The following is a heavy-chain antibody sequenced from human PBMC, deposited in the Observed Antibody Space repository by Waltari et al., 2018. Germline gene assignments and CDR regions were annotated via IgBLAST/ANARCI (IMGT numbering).Heavy chain of an antibody. V-gene: IGHV1-69-2*01. CDR3: ATGERSAGSWIQYYFDY. CDR1: GYTFTDYY. D-gene: IGHD5-18*01. J-gene: IGHJ4*02. Sequence: EVQLVQSGAEVKKPGATVKISCKVSGYTFTDYYMHWVQQAPGKGLEWMGLVDPEDGETIDAEKFQGRVTITADTSTDTAYMELSSLRSEDTAVYYCATGERSAGSWIQYYFDYWGQGTLVTVSS. CDR2: VDPEDGET.